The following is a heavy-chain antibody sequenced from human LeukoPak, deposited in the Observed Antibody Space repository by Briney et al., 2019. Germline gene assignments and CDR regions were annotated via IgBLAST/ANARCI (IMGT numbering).Heavy chain of an antibody. J-gene: IGHJ4*02. D-gene: IGHD6-13*01. CDR3: ARGPGIAAAGKGGYYFDY. CDR1: GGTFSSYT. V-gene: IGHV1-8*02. CDR2: MNPNSGNT. Sequence: PWASVKVSCKASGGTFSSYTISWVRQATGQGLEWMGWMNPNSGNTGYAQKFQGRVTMTRNTSISTAYMELSSLRSEDTAVYYCARGPGIAAAGKGGYYFDYWGQGTLVTVSS.